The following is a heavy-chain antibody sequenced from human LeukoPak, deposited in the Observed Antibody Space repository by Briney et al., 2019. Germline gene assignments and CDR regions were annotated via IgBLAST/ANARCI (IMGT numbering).Heavy chain of an antibody. CDR1: GFTFSNAR. D-gene: IGHD2-15*01. Sequence: GGSLRLSCAASGFTFSNARMSWVRQAPGKGLEWVGRIKSKTDGGTTDYAAPVKGRFTISRDDSKNTLYLQMNSLKTEDTAVYYCTTSPPYCSGGSCFDYWGQGTLVTVSS. CDR3: TTSPPYCSGGSCFDY. CDR2: IKSKTDGGTT. J-gene: IGHJ4*02. V-gene: IGHV3-15*01.